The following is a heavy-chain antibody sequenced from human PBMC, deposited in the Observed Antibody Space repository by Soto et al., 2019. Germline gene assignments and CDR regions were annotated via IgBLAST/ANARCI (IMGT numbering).Heavy chain of an antibody. D-gene: IGHD3-3*01. CDR1: GGSISSYY. V-gene: IGHV4-59*08. CDR2: IYYSGST. Sequence: SETLSLTCTVSGGSISSYYWSWIRQPPGKGLEWIGYIYYSGSTNYNPSLKSRVTISVDTSKNQFSLKLSSVTAADTAVYYCARRASIVGVVSFDYWGQGTLVTVSS. CDR3: ARRASIVGVVSFDY. J-gene: IGHJ4*02.